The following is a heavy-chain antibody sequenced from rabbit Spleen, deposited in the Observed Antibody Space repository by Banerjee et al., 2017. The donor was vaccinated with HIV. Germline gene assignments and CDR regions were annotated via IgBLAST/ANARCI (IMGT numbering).Heavy chain of an antibody. Sequence: QEQLVESGGGLVQPGGSLKLSCKASGFEFSSYGVSWVRQAPGKGLEWIGYIDPIFGSTYYASWAKGRFTISKTSSTTVTLQMTSLTAADTATYFCARDAGSFPYIDVYFNLWGPGTLVTVS. CDR3: ARDAGSFPYIDVYFNL. J-gene: IGHJ4*01. CDR2: IDPIFGST. CDR1: GFEFSSYG. D-gene: IGHD4-2*01. V-gene: IGHV1S45*01.